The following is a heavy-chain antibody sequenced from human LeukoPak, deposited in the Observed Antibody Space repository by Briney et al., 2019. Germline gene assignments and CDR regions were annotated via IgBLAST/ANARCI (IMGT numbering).Heavy chain of an antibody. V-gene: IGHV1-24*01. CDR3: ATELLWFGEVLYDY. J-gene: IGHJ4*02. CDR1: GYTLTELS. Sequence: ASVKVSCKVSGYTLTELSMHWVRQAPGKGLEWMGGFDPEDGETIYAQKFQGRVTMTEDTSTDTAHMELSSLRSEDTAVYYCATELLWFGEVLYDYWGQGTLVTVSS. D-gene: IGHD3-10*01. CDR2: FDPEDGET.